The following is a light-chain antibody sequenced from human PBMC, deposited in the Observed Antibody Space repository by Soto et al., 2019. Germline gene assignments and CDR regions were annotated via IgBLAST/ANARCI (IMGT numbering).Light chain of an antibody. J-gene: IGKJ1*01. V-gene: IGKV1-39*01. CDR2: AAS. Sequence: DIQTSVSPSSLSASVGDRVTITCRASQSISTFLNWYQRRPGTAPELLISAASNVQRGVPSTISGSGCATAIALTISALQTADFGANYCRQQYGIPTWTFGQGTKVDIK. CDR3: RQQYGIPTWT. CDR1: QSISTF.